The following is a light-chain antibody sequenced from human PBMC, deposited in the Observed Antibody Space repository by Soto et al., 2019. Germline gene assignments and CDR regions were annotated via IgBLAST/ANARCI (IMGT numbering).Light chain of an antibody. V-gene: IGKV3-20*01. CDR2: GAS. J-gene: IGKJ4*01. CDR1: QSVTNSDY. CDR3: QNDGSSPLT. Sequence: EVVLTQSPGTLSLSPGERATLSCRASQSVTNSDYLAWYQQKPGQAPRLLIYGASSRAIGIPDRFSGSGSGTDFTLTISRLEPEDSAVYYCQNDGSSPLTFGGGTKVEIK.